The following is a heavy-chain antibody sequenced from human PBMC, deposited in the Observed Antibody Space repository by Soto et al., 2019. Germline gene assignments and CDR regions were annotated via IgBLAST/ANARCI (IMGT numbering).Heavy chain of an antibody. CDR2: ISAYNGNT. D-gene: IGHD4-17*01. Sequence: ASVKVSCKASGYTFTSYAMHWVRQAPGQRLEWMGWISAYNGNTNYAQKLQGRVTMTTDTSTSTAYMELRSLRSDDTAVYYCARAGVHTVTDRFDYWGQGTLVNVSS. V-gene: IGHV1-18*01. CDR3: ARAGVHTVTDRFDY. CDR1: GYTFTSYA. J-gene: IGHJ4*02.